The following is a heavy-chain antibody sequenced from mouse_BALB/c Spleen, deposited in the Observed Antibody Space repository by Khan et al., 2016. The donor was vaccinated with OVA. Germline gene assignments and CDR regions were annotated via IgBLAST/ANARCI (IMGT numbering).Heavy chain of an antibody. CDR1: GYAFSNYW. V-gene: IGHV1-80*01. CDR2: IYPGAGNP. D-gene: IGHD2-14*01. J-gene: IGHJ3*01. CDR3: ARSGYDVLDY. Sequence: QVQLQQSGAELVRPGSSMKISCKASGYAFSNYWMNWVKLGPGQGLEWIGQIYPGAGNPNYNGQFKDKATLTADKSSSTAYMQLSSLTSEDSAVDFCARSGYDVLDYWGQGTLVTVSA.